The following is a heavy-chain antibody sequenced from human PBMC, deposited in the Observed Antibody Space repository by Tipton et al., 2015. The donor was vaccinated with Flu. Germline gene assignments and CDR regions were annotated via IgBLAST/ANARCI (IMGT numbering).Heavy chain of an antibody. J-gene: IGHJ4*02. D-gene: IGHD2-2*01. Sequence: TLSLTCTVSGGSVSSYYWSWIRPSPGRGLEWIGYIYPTGRTGYNPPLESRTTISIDTSKNQFSLRLSSVTAADTAVYFCAGRAVDPYHFDCWGQGTLVAVSS. V-gene: IGHV4-59*02. CDR3: AGRAVDPYHFDC. CDR2: IYPTGRT. CDR1: GGSVSSYY.